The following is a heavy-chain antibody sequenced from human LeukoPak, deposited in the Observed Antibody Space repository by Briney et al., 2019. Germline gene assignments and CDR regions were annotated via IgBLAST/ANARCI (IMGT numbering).Heavy chain of an antibody. V-gene: IGHV4-30-2*01. CDR3: ARSVLLWFGELPPGGFDY. J-gene: IGHJ4*02. D-gene: IGHD3-10*01. CDR2: IYHSGST. CDR1: GGSISSGGYY. Sequence: SETLSLTCTVSGGSISSGGYYWSWIRQPPGKGLEWIGYIYHSGSTYYNPSLKSRVTISVDTSKNHFSLKLSSVTAADTAVYYCARSVLLWFGELPPGGFDYWGQGTLVTASS.